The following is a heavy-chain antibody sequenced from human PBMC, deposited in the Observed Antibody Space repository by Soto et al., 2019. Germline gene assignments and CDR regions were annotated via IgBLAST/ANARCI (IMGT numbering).Heavy chain of an antibody. Sequence: EVQLVESGGGLVQPGGSLRLSCAASGFTFSSYSMNWVRQAPGKGLEWVSYISSSSSTIYYADSVKGRFTISRDNAKNSLYLQMNSRRAEDTAVYYCARGDGGSSSSGGDYWGQGTLVTVSS. J-gene: IGHJ4*02. D-gene: IGHD6-6*01. CDR3: ARGDGGSSSSGGDY. CDR1: GFTFSSYS. V-gene: IGHV3-48*01. CDR2: ISSSSSTI.